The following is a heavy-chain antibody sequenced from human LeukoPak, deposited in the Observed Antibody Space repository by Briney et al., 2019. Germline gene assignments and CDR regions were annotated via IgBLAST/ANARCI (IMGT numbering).Heavy chain of an antibody. D-gene: IGHD3-3*01. Sequence: ASVKVSCKASGYTFTSYDINWVRQATGQGLEWMGWMSPNSGNTGYAQKFQGRVTMTRNTSISTAYMELSSLRSEDTAVYYCARGGYYDFWSGYYSFDYWGQGTLVTVSS. CDR1: GYTFTSYD. CDR2: MSPNSGNT. J-gene: IGHJ4*02. CDR3: ARGGYYDFWSGYYSFDY. V-gene: IGHV1-8*01.